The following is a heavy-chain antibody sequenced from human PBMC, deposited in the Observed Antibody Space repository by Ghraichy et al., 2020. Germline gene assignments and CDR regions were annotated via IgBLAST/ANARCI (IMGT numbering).Heavy chain of an antibody. CDR2: IRSKAYGGTT. CDR3: TRSYYDRSGYYPYY. Sequence: GGSLRLSCTASGFTFGDYAMSWFRQAPGKGLEWVGFIRSKAYGGTTEYAASVKGRFTISRDDSKSIAYLQMNSLKTEDIAVYYCTRSYYDRSGYYPYYWGQGTLVTVSS. J-gene: IGHJ4*02. D-gene: IGHD3-22*01. CDR1: GFTFGDYA. V-gene: IGHV3-49*03.